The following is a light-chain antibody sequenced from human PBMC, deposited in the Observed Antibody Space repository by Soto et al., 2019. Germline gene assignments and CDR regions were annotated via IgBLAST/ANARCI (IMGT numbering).Light chain of an antibody. V-gene: IGKV3-20*01. CDR3: QQEQT. CDR2: GAS. Sequence: EIVLTQSPGTLSLSPGERATLSCRASQSVSSSCLAWYQQKPGQAPRLLLYGASSRATGSPDRFSGSGSGTDFTVTISRLEPEAFAVDYCQQEQTFSHGTKVDIK. J-gene: IGKJ1*01. CDR1: QSVSSSC.